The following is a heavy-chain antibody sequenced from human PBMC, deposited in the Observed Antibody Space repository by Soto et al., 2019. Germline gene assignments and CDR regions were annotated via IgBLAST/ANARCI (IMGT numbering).Heavy chain of an antibody. Sequence: PGGSLRLSCAASGFTFSSYGMHWVRQAPGKGLEWVAVTSYDGSNKYYADSVKGRFTISRDNSKNTLYLQMNSLRAEDTAVYYCVTTRPTIFGVSYYYGMDVWGQGTTVTVSS. CDR3: VTTRPTIFGVSYYYGMDV. CDR1: GFTFSSYG. V-gene: IGHV3-30*03. CDR2: TSYDGSNK. J-gene: IGHJ6*02. D-gene: IGHD3-3*01.